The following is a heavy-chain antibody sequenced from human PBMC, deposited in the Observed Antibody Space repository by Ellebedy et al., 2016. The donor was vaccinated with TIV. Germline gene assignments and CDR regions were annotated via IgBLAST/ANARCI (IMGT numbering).Heavy chain of an antibody. CDR1: GYTFSSNY. Sequence: AASVKVSCKASGYTFSSNYMHWVRQAPGQGLEWMGITDHSGGSTNYAQKFQGRVTMTRDTSTSTVYMELSSLRSEDTAVYYFARRSSAYALDYWGQGTLVTVSS. CDR2: TDHSGGST. J-gene: IGHJ4*02. CDR3: ARRSSAYALDY. D-gene: IGHD5-12*01. V-gene: IGHV1-46*01.